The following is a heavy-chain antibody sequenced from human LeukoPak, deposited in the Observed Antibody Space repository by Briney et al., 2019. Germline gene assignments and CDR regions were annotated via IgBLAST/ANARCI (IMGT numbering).Heavy chain of an antibody. CDR1: GFTFSSYN. V-gene: IGHV3-48*04. J-gene: IGHJ4*02. CDR3: ARDPPALEDFDY. CDR2: ISGRGNTI. Sequence: PGGSLRLSCAASGFTFSSYNMNWVRQAPGMGLEWVSYISGRGNTIKYADSVKGRFTISRDNGKNSLYLHMSSLRAEDTAVYYCARDPPALEDFDYWGQGTQVTVSS.